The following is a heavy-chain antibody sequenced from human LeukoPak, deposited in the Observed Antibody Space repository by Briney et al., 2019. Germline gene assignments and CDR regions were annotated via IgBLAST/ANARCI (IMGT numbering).Heavy chain of an antibody. CDR2: IRGSSSYI. CDR1: GFTFSGYD. Sequence: PGGSLRPSCAASGFTFSGYDMNWVRQAPGKGLEWVSSIRGSSSYIYYADSMKGRFTISRDNAKNSLYLQMNSLRAEDTAVYYCARDRSTDFWSGYYTNYFDYWGQGTLVTVSS. D-gene: IGHD3-3*01. CDR3: ARDRSTDFWSGYYTNYFDY. V-gene: IGHV3-21*01. J-gene: IGHJ4*02.